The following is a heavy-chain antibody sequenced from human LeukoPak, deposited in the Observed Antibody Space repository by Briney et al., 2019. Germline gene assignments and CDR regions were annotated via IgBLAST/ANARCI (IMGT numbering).Heavy chain of an antibody. Sequence: GGSVRLSCAASGFTFSSYAMHWLRQAPGKGLEWVAVLSYDGSNKYYADSVKGRFTISRDNSKNTLYPQMNSLRAEDTAVYYCARDLDDSSGYYYDYWGQGTLVTVSS. V-gene: IGHV3-30*04. CDR2: LSYDGSNK. D-gene: IGHD3-22*01. CDR1: GFTFSSYA. J-gene: IGHJ4*02. CDR3: ARDLDDSSGYYYDY.